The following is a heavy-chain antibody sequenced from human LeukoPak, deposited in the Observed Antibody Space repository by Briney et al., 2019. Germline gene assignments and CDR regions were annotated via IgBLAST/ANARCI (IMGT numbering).Heavy chain of an antibody. J-gene: IGHJ4*02. CDR1: GDSVSSNSAA. D-gene: IGHD4-17*01. CDR3: AREERGQVTTPSEYYFDY. V-gene: IGHV6-1*01. Sequence: SQTLSLTCAISGDSVSSNSAAWNWIRQSPSRGLEWLGRTYYRSKWYNDYAVSVKSRITINPDTSKNQFSLQLNSVTPEDTAVYYCAREERGQVTTPSEYYFDYWGQGTLVTVSS. CDR2: TYYRSKWYN.